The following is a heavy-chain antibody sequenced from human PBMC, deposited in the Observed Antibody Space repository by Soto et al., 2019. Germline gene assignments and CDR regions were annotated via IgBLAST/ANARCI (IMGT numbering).Heavy chain of an antibody. D-gene: IGHD1-20*01. CDR2: ISSSSSNI. J-gene: IGHJ4*02. CDR3: ASDRSLGSNWYYYLES. Sequence: GGSLRLSCTASGFTFSSRAMNWVRQFPGRGLEWVSYISSSSSNIDYADSVKGRFTVSRDNAKNSLYLQMNTLRDEDTAVYYCASDRSLGSNWYYYLESWGQGTLVTVSS. V-gene: IGHV3-48*02. CDR1: GFTFSSRA.